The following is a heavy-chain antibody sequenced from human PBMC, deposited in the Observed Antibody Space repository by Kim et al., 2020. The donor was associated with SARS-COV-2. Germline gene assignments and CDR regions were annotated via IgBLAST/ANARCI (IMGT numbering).Heavy chain of an antibody. Sequence: GGSLRLSCAASGFTFSSYAMSWVRQAPGKGLEWVSAISGSGGSTYYADSVKGRFTISRDNSKNTLYLQMNSLRAEDTAVYYCAKMMGYYDSSGYYLGNYYYYGMDVWGQGTTVTVSS. J-gene: IGHJ6*02. D-gene: IGHD3-22*01. CDR2: ISGSGGST. V-gene: IGHV3-23*01. CDR3: AKMMGYYDSSGYYLGNYYYYGMDV. CDR1: GFTFSSYA.